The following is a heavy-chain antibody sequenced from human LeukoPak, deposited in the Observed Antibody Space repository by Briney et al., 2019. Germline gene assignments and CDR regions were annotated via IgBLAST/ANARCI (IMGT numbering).Heavy chain of an antibody. CDR2: IYPGDSET. J-gene: IGHJ4*02. Sequence: GAALKISCKGSGCGFTTYWIAWVRQMPGKGLEWMGIIYPGDSETRYSPSFQGQVPISVDKSISTAYLQWISLKASDTAMYHCARHVGHYSERSGYFYGHWGRGTPVTVSS. CDR3: ARHVGHYSERSGYFYGH. V-gene: IGHV5-51*01. CDR1: GCGFTTYW. D-gene: IGHD3-22*01.